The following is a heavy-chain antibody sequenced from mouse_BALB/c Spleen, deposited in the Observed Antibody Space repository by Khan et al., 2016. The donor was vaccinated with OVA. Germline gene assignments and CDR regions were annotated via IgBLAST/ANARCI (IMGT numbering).Heavy chain of an antibody. J-gene: IGHJ2*01. Sequence: QVQLQQSGPELVRPGVSVKISCKGSGYTFTDYAMYWVKQSPAKSLEWIGLISTYSGNTNYNQKFRGKATLTVDKSSSTAYMELARLTSEDSAIXYCARPAYDGYYDYWGQGTTLTVSS. V-gene: IGHV1S137*01. CDR3: ARPAYDGYYDY. CDR1: GYTFTDYA. CDR2: ISTYSGNT. D-gene: IGHD2-3*01.